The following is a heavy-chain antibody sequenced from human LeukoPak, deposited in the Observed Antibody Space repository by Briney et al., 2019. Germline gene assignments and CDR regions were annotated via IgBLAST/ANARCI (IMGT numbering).Heavy chain of an antibody. Sequence: PGGSLRLSCAASGFNVNNNYMSWVRQAPGKGLEWVSVIYRDSSTFYADSVKGRFTISRDNSKNTLYLQVNSLRVEDTAVYYCASHRYSSGDYWGQGTLVTVSS. CDR3: ASHRYSSGDY. V-gene: IGHV3-66*04. CDR2: IYRDSST. J-gene: IGHJ4*02. D-gene: IGHD6-19*01. CDR1: GFNVNNNY.